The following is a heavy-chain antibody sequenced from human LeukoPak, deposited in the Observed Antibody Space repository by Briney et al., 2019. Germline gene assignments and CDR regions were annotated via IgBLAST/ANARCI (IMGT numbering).Heavy chain of an antibody. CDR1: GFTFGDHA. D-gene: IGHD3-16*01. CDR3: TRGGGASGVYYYYMDV. CDR2: IRSKPTGGTT. V-gene: IGHV3-49*04. J-gene: IGHJ6*03. Sequence: GGSLRLSCAGSGFTFGDHAMSWVRQAPGKGLEWISFIRSKPTGGTTEYVASVKGRFTISRDDSKSVAYLQMNNLKTEDTAVYYCTRGGGASGVYYYYMDVWGNGTTVTVSS.